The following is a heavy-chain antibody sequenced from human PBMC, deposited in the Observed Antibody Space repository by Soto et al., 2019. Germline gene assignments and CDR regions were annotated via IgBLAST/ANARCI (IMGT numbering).Heavy chain of an antibody. V-gene: IGHV4-31*03. D-gene: IGHD1-7*01. J-gene: IGHJ4*02. CDR3: ARDCITGTTSRYFDY. CDR2: IYYSGST. Sequence: PSETLSLTCTVSGGSISSGGYYWSWIRQHPGKGLEWIGYIYYSGSTYYNPSLKSRVTISVDTSKNQFSLKLSSVTAADTAVYYCARDCITGTTSRYFDYWGQGTLVTVSS. CDR1: GGSISSGGYY.